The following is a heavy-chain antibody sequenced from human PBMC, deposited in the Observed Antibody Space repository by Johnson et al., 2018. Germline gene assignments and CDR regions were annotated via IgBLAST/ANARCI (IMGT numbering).Heavy chain of an antibody. D-gene: IGHD5-18*01. V-gene: IGHV3-30-3*01. J-gene: IGHJ6*03. CDR3: ARDERGYSYGHYYYYYYMDV. Sequence: QVQLVQSGGGVVQPGRSLRLSCAASGFTFSSYAMHWVRQAPGKGLEWVAVISYDGSNKYYADSVKGRFTISRDNSKNTLYLQMNSLRAEDTAVYYCARDERGYSYGHYYYYYYMDVWGKGTTVTVSS. CDR1: GFTFSSYA. CDR2: ISYDGSNK.